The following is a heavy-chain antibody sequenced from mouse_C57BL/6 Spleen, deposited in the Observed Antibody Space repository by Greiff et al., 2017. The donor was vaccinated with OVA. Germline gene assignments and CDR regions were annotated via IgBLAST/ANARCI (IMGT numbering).Heavy chain of an antibody. CDR1: GYTFTSYG. V-gene: IGHV1-81*01. J-gene: IGHJ2*01. D-gene: IGHD1-1*01. CDR3: ARAPTTVVALYYFDY. CDR2: IYPRSGNT. Sequence: VQLQESGAELARPGASVKLSCKASGYTFTSYGISWVKQRTGQGLEWIGEIYPRSGNTYYNEKFKGKATLTADTSSSTAYMELRSLTSEDSAVYFCARAPTTVVALYYFDYWGQGTTLTVSS.